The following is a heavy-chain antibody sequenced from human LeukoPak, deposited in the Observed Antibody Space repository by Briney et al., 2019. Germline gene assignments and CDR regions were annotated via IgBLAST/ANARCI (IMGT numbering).Heavy chain of an antibody. D-gene: IGHD4-11*01. CDR2: IYYSGST. V-gene: IGHV4-59*03. CDR3: ATMTTVTGFDY. CDR1: GGSISSYY. J-gene: IGHJ4*02. Sequence: SETLSLTCTVSGGSISSYYWSWIRQPPGKGLEWIGYIYYSGSTNYNPSLKSRVTISVDTSKNQFSLRLNSVTAADTAIYYCATMTTVTGFDYWGRGTLVTVSS.